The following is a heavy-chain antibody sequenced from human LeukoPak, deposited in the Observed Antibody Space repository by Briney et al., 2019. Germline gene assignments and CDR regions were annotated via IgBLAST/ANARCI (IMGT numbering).Heavy chain of an antibody. J-gene: IGHJ4*02. V-gene: IGHV3-30*04. CDR2: IIHDGRKT. D-gene: IGHD3-16*01. CDR1: GFTFGSYA. Sequence: PGGSLRLSCVASGFTFGSYAMHWVRQAPGKGLEWVADIIHDGRKTNYADSMKGRFTISRDNSKNTLYLQMNSLRAEDTALYYCAGGILGAWGVDYWGQGTLVTVSS. CDR3: AGGILGAWGVDY.